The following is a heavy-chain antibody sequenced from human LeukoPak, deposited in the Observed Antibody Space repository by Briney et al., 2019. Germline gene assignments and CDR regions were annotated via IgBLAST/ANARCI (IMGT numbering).Heavy chain of an antibody. CDR1: GYTFTSYA. D-gene: IGHD1-14*01. V-gene: IGHV1-3*01. Sequence: ASVKVSCKASGYTFTSYAIQWVRQAPGQRLEWMGWINAGHGNTKYLQKFQGRVTITRDTSASTAYMELSSLRSEDTAVYYCARGAGFAEPLPEYWGQGTLLTVSS. CDR3: ARGAGFAEPLPEY. CDR2: INAGHGNT. J-gene: IGHJ4*02.